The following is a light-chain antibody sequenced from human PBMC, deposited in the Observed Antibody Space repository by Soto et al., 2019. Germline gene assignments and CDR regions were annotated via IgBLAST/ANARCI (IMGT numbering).Light chain of an antibody. CDR2: HVT. J-gene: IGLJ1*01. CDR1: SSDVGAYNY. CDR3: CSYTTSNTFV. Sequence: QSALTQPASVSGSLGQSITISCSGTSSDVGAYNYVSWYQQYPGKAPKLMIYHVTDRPSGVSNRFSGSKSGNTASLTISGLQAEDEADYYCCSYTTSNTFVFGTGTRSP. V-gene: IGLV2-14*01.